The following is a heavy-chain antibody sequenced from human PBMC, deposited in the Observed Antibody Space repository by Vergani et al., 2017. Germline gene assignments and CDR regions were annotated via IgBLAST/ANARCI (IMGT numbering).Heavy chain of an antibody. CDR1: GFTFSSYS. CDR2: ISSSSTYI. CDR3: ASALLLPVAQYYFDY. Sequence: EVQLVESGGGLVKPGGSLRLSCAASGFTFSSYSMNWVRQAPGKGLEWVSSISSSSTYIYYAESVKGRFTITRENAKNSLYLHRNSLRAEDTALYYCASALLLPVAQYYFDYWGQGTLVTVSS. J-gene: IGHJ4*02. V-gene: IGHV3-21*01. D-gene: IGHD2-2*01.